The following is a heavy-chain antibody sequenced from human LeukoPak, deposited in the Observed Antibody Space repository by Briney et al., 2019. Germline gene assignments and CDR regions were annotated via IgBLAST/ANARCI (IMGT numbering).Heavy chain of an antibody. D-gene: IGHD5-12*01. V-gene: IGHV4-59*01. CDR3: ARAAVATKDDYYYYYYMDV. Sequence: PSETLSLTCTVSGGSISSYYWSWIRQPPGKGLEWIGYIYYSGSTNYNPSLKSRVTISVDTSKTQFSLKLSSVTAADTAVYYCARAAVATKDDYYYYYYMDVWGKGTTVTVSS. CDR2: IYYSGST. J-gene: IGHJ6*03. CDR1: GGSISSYY.